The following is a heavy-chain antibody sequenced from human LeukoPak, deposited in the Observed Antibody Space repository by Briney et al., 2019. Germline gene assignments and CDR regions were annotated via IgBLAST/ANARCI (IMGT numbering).Heavy chain of an antibody. CDR3: ARARQSRGWFDP. CDR1: GGSISSYY. Sequence: SETLSLTCSVSGGSISSYYWSWIRQPPGKGLEWIGEINHSGSTNYNPSLKSRVTISVDTSKNQFSLKLSSVTAADTAVYYCARARQSRGWFDPWGQGTLVTVSS. J-gene: IGHJ5*02. V-gene: IGHV4-34*01. CDR2: INHSGST.